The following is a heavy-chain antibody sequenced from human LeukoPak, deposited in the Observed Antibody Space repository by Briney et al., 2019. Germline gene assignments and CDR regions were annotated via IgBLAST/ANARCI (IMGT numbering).Heavy chain of an antibody. CDR1: GYTFTSYG. J-gene: IGHJ3*01. V-gene: IGHV1-18*01. CDR3: ARGPADVRDGYNL. D-gene: IGHD5-24*01. Sequence: ASVKVSCKASGYTFTSYGISWVRQAPGQGLEWMGWISAYNGNTNYAQKLQGRVTMTRNTSISTAYMELSSLRSEDTAVYYCARGPADVRDGYNLWGQGTMVTVSS. CDR2: ISAYNGNT.